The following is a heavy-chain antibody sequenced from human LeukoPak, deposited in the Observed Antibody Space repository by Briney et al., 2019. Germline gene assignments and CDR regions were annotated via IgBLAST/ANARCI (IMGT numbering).Heavy chain of an antibody. D-gene: IGHD3-22*01. Sequence: SVTVSCKASGFTFTSSAMQWVRQARGQRLEWIGWIVVGSGNTNYAQKFQERVTITRDMSTSTAYMELSSLRSEDTAVYYCAAAYYYDSSGYYNYWGQGTLVTVSS. CDR2: IVVGSGNT. CDR1: GFTFTSSA. V-gene: IGHV1-58*02. CDR3: AAAYYYDSSGYYNY. J-gene: IGHJ4*02.